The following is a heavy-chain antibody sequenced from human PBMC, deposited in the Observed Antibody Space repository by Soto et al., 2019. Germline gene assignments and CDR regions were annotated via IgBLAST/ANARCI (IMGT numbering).Heavy chain of an antibody. CDR2: IWRDGSNE. Sequence: PGGSLRLSCAASGFSFSSYGMHWVRQAPGKGLEWVALIWRDGSNEYYVDSVKGRFIISRDNSKNALYLQMNSLRAEDTAVYYCARDTRMATTASYYFDNWGQGALVTVSS. D-gene: IGHD1-1*01. CDR1: GFSFSSYG. CDR3: ARDTRMATTASYYFDN. J-gene: IGHJ4*02. V-gene: IGHV3-33*01.